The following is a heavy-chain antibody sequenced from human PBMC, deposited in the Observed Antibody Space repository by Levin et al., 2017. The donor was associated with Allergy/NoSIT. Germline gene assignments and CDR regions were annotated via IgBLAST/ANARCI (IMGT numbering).Heavy chain of an antibody. J-gene: IGHJ5*02. Sequence: KISCKASGGTFSSYAISWVRQAPGQGLEWMGRIIPILGIANYAQKFQGRVTITADKSTSTAYMELSSLRSEDTAVYYCARDLKGNRPYNDYERFDPWGQGTLVTVSS. CDR1: GGTFSSYA. V-gene: IGHV1-69*04. CDR2: IIPILGIA. D-gene: IGHD5-12*01. CDR3: ARDLKGNRPYNDYERFDP.